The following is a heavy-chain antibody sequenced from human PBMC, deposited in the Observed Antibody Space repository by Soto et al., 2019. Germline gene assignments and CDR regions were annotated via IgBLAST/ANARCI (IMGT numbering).Heavy chain of an antibody. CDR3: AKEVELAAFDI. CDR1: GFTFSSYG. V-gene: IGHV3-30*18. CDR2: ISYDGSNK. D-gene: IGHD6-13*01. Sequence: HPGGSLRLSCAASGFTFSSYGMHWVRQAPGKGLEWVAVISYDGSNKYYADSVKGRFTISRDNSKNTLYLQMNSLRAEDTAVYYCAKEVELAAFDIWGQGTMVTVSS. J-gene: IGHJ3*02.